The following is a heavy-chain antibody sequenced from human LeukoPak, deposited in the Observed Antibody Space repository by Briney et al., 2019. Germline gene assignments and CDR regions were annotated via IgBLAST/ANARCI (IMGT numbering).Heavy chain of an antibody. CDR2: INPNSGGT. D-gene: IGHD3-10*01. CDR1: GYTFTGYY. J-gene: IGHJ4*02. V-gene: IGHV1-2*02. Sequence: ASVKVSCKASGYTFTGYYMHWVRQAPGQGLEWMGWINPNSGGTNYAQKFQGRVTMTRDTSISTAYMELSRLRSDDTAVYYCARDAPGVVPRGGWGQGTLVTVSS. CDR3: ARDAPGVVPRGG.